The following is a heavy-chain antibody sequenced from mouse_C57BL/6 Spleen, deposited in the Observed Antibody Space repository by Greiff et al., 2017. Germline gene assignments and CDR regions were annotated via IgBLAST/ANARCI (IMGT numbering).Heavy chain of an antibody. CDR1: GYTFTEYT. V-gene: IGHV1-62-2*01. D-gene: IGHD2-1*01. J-gene: IGHJ2*01. CDR2: FYPGSGSI. CDR3: ARHEGGSLLYGNYFDY. Sequence: VQLQQSGAELVKPGASVKLSCKASGYTFTEYTIHWVKQRSGQGLEWIGWFYPGSGSIKYNEKFQDKATLTADKSSSTVYMELSRLTSEDAAVXVCARHEGGSLLYGNYFDYWGQGTTLTVAS.